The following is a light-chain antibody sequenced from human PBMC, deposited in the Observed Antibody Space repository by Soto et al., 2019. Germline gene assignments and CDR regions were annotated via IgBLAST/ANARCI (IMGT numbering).Light chain of an antibody. CDR3: HQYYSTPLT. Sequence: DIVMTQSPDSLAVSLGEMATINCKSIQSLLHSSNYLSWYQQKPGQPPKRLIYWASTREFGVPDRFSGSGSGTDFSLTISSLQAEDVAVYYCHQYYSTPLTFGGGTKVDI. CDR1: QSLLHSSNY. CDR2: WAS. V-gene: IGKV4-1*01. J-gene: IGKJ4*01.